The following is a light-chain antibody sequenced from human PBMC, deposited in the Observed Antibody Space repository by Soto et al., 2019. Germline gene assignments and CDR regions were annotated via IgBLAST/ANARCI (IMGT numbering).Light chain of an antibody. CDR3: SSYTSSSTRV. Sequence: QSALTQPASVSGSPGQSITISYTGTSSDVGGYNYVSWYQQHPGKAPKLMIYDVSNRPSGVSNRFSGSKSANTASLTISGLQAEYEADYYCSSYTSSSTRVFGTGTKVTVL. V-gene: IGLV2-14*01. CDR2: DVS. J-gene: IGLJ1*01. CDR1: SSDVGGYNY.